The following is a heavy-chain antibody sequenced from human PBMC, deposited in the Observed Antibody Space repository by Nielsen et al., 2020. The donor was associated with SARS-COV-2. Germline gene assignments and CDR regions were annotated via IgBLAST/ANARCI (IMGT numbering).Heavy chain of an antibody. Sequence: ASVKVSCKASGYTFTGYYMHWVRQAPGQGLEWMGRINPNSGGSNYAQKFQGRVTMTRDTSISTAYMELSRLRSEDTAVYYCAADPWAMRFGESFDYWGQGTLVTVSS. CDR3: AADPWAMRFGESFDY. V-gene: IGHV1-2*06. J-gene: IGHJ4*02. CDR1: GYTFTGYY. D-gene: IGHD3-10*01. CDR2: INPNSGGS.